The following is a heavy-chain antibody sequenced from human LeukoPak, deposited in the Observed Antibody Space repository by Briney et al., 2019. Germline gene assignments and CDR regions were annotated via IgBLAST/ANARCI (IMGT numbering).Heavy chain of an antibody. V-gene: IGHV3-7*01. Sequence: GGSLRLSGAASGFTFSSYWMSRVRQAPGKGLEWVANIKQDGSEKYYVDSVKGRFTISRDNAKNSLYLQMNSLRAEDTAVYYCASSGIVATTEGDYWGQGTLVTVSS. CDR3: ASSGIVATTEGDY. CDR2: IKQDGSEK. J-gene: IGHJ4*02. CDR1: GFTFSSYW. D-gene: IGHD5-12*01.